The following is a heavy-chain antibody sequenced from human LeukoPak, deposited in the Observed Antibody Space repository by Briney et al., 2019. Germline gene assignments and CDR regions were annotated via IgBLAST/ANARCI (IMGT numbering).Heavy chain of an antibody. J-gene: IGHJ6*03. CDR3: ARDRPLSGGYYYYMDV. Sequence: GGSLRLSCAASGLTFSSYAMSWVRQAPGKGLEWVSAISGSGGSTYYADSVKGRFTISRDNSKNTLYLQMNSLRAEDTAVYYCARDRPLSGGYYYYMDVWGKGTTVTVSS. V-gene: IGHV3-23*01. D-gene: IGHD1-26*01. CDR2: ISGSGGST. CDR1: GLTFSSYA.